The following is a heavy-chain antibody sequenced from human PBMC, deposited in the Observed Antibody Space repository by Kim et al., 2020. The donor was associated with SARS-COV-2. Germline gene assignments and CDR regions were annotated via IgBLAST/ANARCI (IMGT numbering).Heavy chain of an antibody. CDR2: ISYDGSNK. D-gene: IGHD3-16*01. J-gene: IGHJ3*02. CDR1: GFTFSSYG. CDR3: AKGEKSRGGAFDI. Sequence: GGSLRLSCAASGFTFSSYGMHWVRQAPGKGLEWVAVISYDGSNKYYADSVKGRFTISRDNSKNTLYLQMNSLRAEDTAVYYCAKGEKSRGGAFDIWGQGTMVTVSS. V-gene: IGHV3-30*18.